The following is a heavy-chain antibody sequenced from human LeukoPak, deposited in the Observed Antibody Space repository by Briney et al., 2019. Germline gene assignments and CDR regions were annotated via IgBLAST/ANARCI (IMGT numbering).Heavy chain of an antibody. CDR3: ARSAVGVRRWFDP. CDR1: GYSFSSYW. CDR2: IYPGDSDT. Sequence: GASLQISCKGSGYSFSSYWIGWVRQLPGKGLEWMGIIYPGDSDTRYSPSFQGQVTISADKSISTAYLQWSSLKASDTAMYYCARSAVGVRRWFDPWGQGTLVTVSS. V-gene: IGHV5-51*01. D-gene: IGHD1-26*01. J-gene: IGHJ5*02.